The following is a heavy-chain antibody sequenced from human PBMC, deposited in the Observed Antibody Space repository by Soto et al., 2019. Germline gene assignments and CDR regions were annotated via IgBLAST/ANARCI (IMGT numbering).Heavy chain of an antibody. D-gene: IGHD3-16*01. CDR1: GFPFSSYA. CDR3: AKWGYYSLVDI. CDR2: ISGSGGRT. J-gene: IGHJ3*02. V-gene: IGHV3-23*01. Sequence: EMQLLESGGGLVQPGGTLRLSCVASGFPFSSYAMSWVRQTPGKGLEWVSGISGSGGRTYYADSVKGRFTISRDNANNTLSLQMHILRVEDMAVYFCAKWGYYSLVDICGQGTIVTVSA.